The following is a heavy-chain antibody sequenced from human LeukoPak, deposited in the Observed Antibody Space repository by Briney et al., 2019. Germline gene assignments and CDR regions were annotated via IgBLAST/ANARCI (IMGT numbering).Heavy chain of an antibody. Sequence: SETLSLTCAVYGRSFSGYYWSWIRQPPGKGLEWIGEINHSGSTNYNPSLKSRVTISVDTSKNQFSLKLSSVTAADTAVYYCARYWGSGWTFDYWGQGTLVTVSS. D-gene: IGHD6-19*01. CDR1: GRSFSGYY. J-gene: IGHJ4*02. CDR2: INHSGST. CDR3: ARYWGSGWTFDY. V-gene: IGHV4-34*01.